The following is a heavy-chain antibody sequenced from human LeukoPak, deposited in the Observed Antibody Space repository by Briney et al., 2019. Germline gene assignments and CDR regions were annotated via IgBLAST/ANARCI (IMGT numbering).Heavy chain of an antibody. CDR1: GESINNYY. Sequence: SETLSLTCTVSGESINNYYWTWIRQPPGKGLEWIGYIYYIGSTNYNPSLKSRVTISADMSKNQFTLKLSSVTAADTAVYYCAREDSTLGIDYWGQGTLVTVSS. CDR2: IYYIGST. D-gene: IGHD2/OR15-2a*01. CDR3: AREDSTLGIDY. J-gene: IGHJ4*02. V-gene: IGHV4-59*01.